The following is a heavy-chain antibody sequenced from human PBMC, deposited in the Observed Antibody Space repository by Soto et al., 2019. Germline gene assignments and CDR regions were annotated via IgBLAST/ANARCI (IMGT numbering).Heavy chain of an antibody. V-gene: IGHV1-69*13. J-gene: IGHJ4*02. CDR3: AIPPQSYGRDYYDSSGYYPLDY. D-gene: IGHD3-22*01. CDR1: GGTFSSYA. CDR2: IIPIFGTA. Sequence: GASVKVSCKASGGTFSSYAISWVRQAPGQGLEWMGGIIPIFGTANYAQKFQGRVTITADESTSTAYMELSSLRSEDTAVYYCAIPPQSYGRDYYDSSGYYPLDYWGQGTLVTVSS.